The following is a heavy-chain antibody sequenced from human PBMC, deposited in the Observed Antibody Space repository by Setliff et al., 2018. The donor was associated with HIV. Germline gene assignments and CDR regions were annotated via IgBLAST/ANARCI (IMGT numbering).Heavy chain of an antibody. CDR1: GYTFSDYY. J-gene: IGHJ3*02. V-gene: IGHV1-2*06. CDR3: ESQFGAYDSSGYEHDAFNI. D-gene: IGHD3-22*01. Sequence: ASVKVSCKASGYTFSDYYIHWARQAPGQGFEWMGRINPNTGGTKFAQKFQGSVTMTRDTSISTAYMELRRLRSDDTAVYYCESQFGAYDSSGYEHDAFNIWGQGTMVTVSS. CDR2: INPNTGGT.